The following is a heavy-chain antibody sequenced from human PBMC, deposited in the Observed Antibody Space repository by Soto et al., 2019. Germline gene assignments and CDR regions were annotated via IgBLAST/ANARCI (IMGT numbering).Heavy chain of an antibody. V-gene: IGHV1-69*13. Sequence: GASVKVSCKASGGTFSSYAISWARQAPGQGLEWMGGIIPIFGTANYAQKFQGRVTITADESTSTAYMELSSLRSEDTAVYYCARDYGDYDSDWFDPWGQGTLVTVSS. CDR2: IIPIFGTA. CDR3: ARDYGDYDSDWFDP. D-gene: IGHD4-17*01. CDR1: GGTFSSYA. J-gene: IGHJ5*02.